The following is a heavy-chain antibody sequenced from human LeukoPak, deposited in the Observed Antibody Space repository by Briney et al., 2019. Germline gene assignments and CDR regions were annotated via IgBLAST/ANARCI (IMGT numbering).Heavy chain of an antibody. J-gene: IGHJ5*02. Sequence: GGSLRLSCAASGFTFSSYGMHWVRQAPGKGLEWVAVIWYDGSNKYYADSVKGRFTISRDNSKNTLYLQMNSLRAEDTAVYYCARGGYNWNYNANWIDPWGQGTLVTVSS. CDR2: IWYDGSNK. V-gene: IGHV3-33*01. CDR1: GFTFSSYG. D-gene: IGHD1-7*01. CDR3: ARGGYNWNYNANWIDP.